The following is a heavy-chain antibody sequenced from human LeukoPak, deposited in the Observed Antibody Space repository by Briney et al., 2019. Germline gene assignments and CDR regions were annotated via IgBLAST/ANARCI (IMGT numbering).Heavy chain of an antibody. J-gene: IGHJ4*02. CDR2: ISAYNGNT. Sequence: GASVKVSCKASGYTFTSYGISWVRQAPGQGLEWMGWISAYNGNTNYAQKLQGRVTMTTDTSTSTAYMELRSLRSDDTAVYYCARARRMGWQLVLNIDYWGQGTLVTVSS. CDR1: GYTFTSYG. CDR3: ARARRMGWQLVLNIDY. V-gene: IGHV1-18*01. D-gene: IGHD6-6*01.